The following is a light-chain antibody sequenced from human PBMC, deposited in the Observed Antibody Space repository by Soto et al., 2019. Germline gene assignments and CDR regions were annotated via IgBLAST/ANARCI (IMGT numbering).Light chain of an antibody. CDR2: GAS. CDR1: QSVSSSY. CDR3: QQYGRSPSFT. Sequence: EIVLTQSPGTLSLSPGERATLSCRASQSVSSSYLAWYHQRPGQAPRLLIYGASGRATGIPNRFSGSGSGTDFTLTISRLEPEDFAVYYCQQYGRSPSFTFGPGTKVDIK. V-gene: IGKV3-20*01. J-gene: IGKJ3*01.